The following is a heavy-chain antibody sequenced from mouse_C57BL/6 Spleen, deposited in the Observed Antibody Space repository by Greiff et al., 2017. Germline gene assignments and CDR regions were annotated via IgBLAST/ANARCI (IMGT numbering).Heavy chain of an antibody. CDR2: ISSGGSYT. J-gene: IGHJ4*01. V-gene: IGHV5-6*01. CDR1: GFTFSSYG. CDR3: ARRGYDVSYAMDY. Sequence: EVHLVESGGDLVKPGGSLKLSCAASGFTFSSYGMSWVRQTPDKRLEWVATISSGGSYTYYPDSVKGRFTISRDNAKNTLYLQMSSLKSEDTAMYYCARRGYDVSYAMDYWGQRTSVTVSS. D-gene: IGHD2-2*01.